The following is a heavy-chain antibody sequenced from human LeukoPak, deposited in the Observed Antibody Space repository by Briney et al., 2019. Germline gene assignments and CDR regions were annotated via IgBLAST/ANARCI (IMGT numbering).Heavy chain of an antibody. V-gene: IGHV3-23*01. CDR2: ISGSGGST. CDR1: GFTFSSYA. J-gene: IGHJ4*02. Sequence: PGGSLRLSCAASGFTFSSYAMSWVRQAPGKGLEWVSAISGSGGSTYYADSVKGRFTISRDNSKDTLYLQMNSLRAEDTAVYHCARQIAYYYDSSGYYTTDYWGQGTLVTVSS. CDR3: ARQIAYYYDSSGYYTTDY. D-gene: IGHD3-22*01.